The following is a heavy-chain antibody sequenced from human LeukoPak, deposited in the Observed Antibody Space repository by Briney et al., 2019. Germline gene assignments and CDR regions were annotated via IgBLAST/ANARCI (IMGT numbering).Heavy chain of an antibody. Sequence: PGGSLRLSCAASGFTFSSYSMNWVRQAPGKGLEWVSYISSSSSTIYYADSVKGRFTISRDNAKNSLYLQMNSLRAEDTAVYYCARGQSYFDYWGQGTLVTGSS. J-gene: IGHJ4*02. CDR2: ISSSSSTI. V-gene: IGHV3-48*01. CDR3: ARGQSYFDY. CDR1: GFTFSSYS.